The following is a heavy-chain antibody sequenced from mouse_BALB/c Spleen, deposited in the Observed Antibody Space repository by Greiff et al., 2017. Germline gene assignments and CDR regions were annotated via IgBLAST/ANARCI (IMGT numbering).Heavy chain of an antibody. J-gene: IGHJ3*01. D-gene: IGHD2-4*01. CDR2: ISSGGSYT. Sequence: EVQVVESGGGLVKPGGSLKLSCAASGFTFSSYAMSWVRQSPEKRLEWVAEISSGGSYTYYPDTVTGRFTISRDNAKNTLYLEMSSLRSEDTAMYYCARAGYDYDPFAYWGQGTLVTVSA. CDR1: GFTFSSYA. CDR3: ARAGYDYDPFAY. V-gene: IGHV5-9-4*01.